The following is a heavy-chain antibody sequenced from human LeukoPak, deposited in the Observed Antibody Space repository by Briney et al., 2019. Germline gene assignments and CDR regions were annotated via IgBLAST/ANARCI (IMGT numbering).Heavy chain of an antibody. Sequence: GGSLRLSCAASGFTVSSNYMSWVRQAPGKGLEWVSVIYSGGSTYYADSVKGRFTISRHNSKNTLYLQMNSLRAEDTAVYYCARDSHGDTAMALTSWGQGTLVTVSS. CDR2: IYSGGST. CDR1: GFTVSSNY. V-gene: IGHV3-53*04. J-gene: IGHJ4*02. D-gene: IGHD5-18*01. CDR3: ARDSHGDTAMALTS.